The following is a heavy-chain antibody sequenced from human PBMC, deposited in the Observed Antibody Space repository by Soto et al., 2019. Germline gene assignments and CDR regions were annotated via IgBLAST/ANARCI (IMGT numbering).Heavy chain of an antibody. Sequence: ASVKVSCKASGGTFSSYAISWVRQAPGQGLEWMGGIIPIFGIANYAQKFQGRVTITADKSTSTAYMELSSLRSEDTAVYYCARNQSPYYYDSSGYYYYYYMDVWGKGTTVTVSS. J-gene: IGHJ6*03. CDR3: ARNQSPYYYDSSGYYYYYYMDV. CDR1: GGTFSSYA. V-gene: IGHV1-69*10. D-gene: IGHD3-22*01. CDR2: IIPIFGIA.